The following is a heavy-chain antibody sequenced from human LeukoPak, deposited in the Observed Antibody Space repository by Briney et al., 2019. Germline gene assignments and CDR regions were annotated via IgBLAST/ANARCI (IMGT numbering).Heavy chain of an antibody. D-gene: IGHD1-26*01. Sequence: SETLSLTCAVYGGSFNAYYWSWIRQPPGKGLEWIGYIYYSGSTNYNPSLKSRVTISVDTSKNQFSLKLSSVTAADTAVYYCARLGLRVGATTGFDPWGQGTLVTVSS. CDR3: ARLGLRVGATTGFDP. CDR1: GGSFNAYY. CDR2: IYYSGST. V-gene: IGHV4-59*08. J-gene: IGHJ5*02.